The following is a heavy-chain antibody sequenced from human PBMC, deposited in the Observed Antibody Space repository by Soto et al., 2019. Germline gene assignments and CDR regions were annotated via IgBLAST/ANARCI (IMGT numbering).Heavy chain of an antibody. CDR3: ARQPVDDGYPDY. V-gene: IGHV1-69*02. D-gene: IGHD5-12*01. CDR2: IIPILGIA. CDR1: GGTFSSYT. Sequence: QVQLVQSGAEVKKPGSSVKVSCKASGGTFSSYTISWVRQAPGQGLEWMGRIIPILGIANYAQKFQGRVTITADKSTSTAYMEQNSLRSEDTAVYYCARQPVDDGYPDYWGQGTLVTVSS. J-gene: IGHJ4*02.